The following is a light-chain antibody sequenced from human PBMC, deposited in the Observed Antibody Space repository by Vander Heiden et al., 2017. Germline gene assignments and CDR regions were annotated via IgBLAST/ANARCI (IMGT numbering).Light chain of an antibody. CDR1: QSVSSY. J-gene: IGKJ4*01. V-gene: IGKV3-11*01. CDR2: DAS. CDR3: QQRTNWLT. Sequence: VLPQSPATVSLSPGERATLSCRASQSVSSYLAWYQQKPGQAPRLLIYDASNRATGIPARFSGSGSGTDFTLTISSLAPEDFAVYYCQQRTNWLTFGGGTKVEIK.